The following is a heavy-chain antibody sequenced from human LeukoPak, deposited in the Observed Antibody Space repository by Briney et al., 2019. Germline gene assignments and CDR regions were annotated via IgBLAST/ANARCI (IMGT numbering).Heavy chain of an antibody. J-gene: IGHJ4*02. CDR3: AKISSSAESNFDY. Sequence: GGSLRLSCAASGFTFSTYAMHWVRQAPGKGLEWVAFIWPDGSKKYYADSVKGRFAISRENSKNTVYPQMNDLRPEDTALYFCAKISSSAESNFDYWGQGTLLTVSS. D-gene: IGHD6-25*01. V-gene: IGHV3-30*02. CDR1: GFTFSTYA. CDR2: IWPDGSKK.